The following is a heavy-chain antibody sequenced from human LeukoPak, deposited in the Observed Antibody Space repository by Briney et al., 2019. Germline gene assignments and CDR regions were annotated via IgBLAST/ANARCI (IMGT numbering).Heavy chain of an antibody. J-gene: IGHJ4*02. D-gene: IGHD2-8*01. CDR1: GYTFTGYY. V-gene: IGHV1-2*02. Sequence: ASEKVSCKASGYTFTGYYMHWVRQAPGQGLEWMGWINPNSGGTNYAQKFQGRVTMTRDTSISTAYMELSRLRSDDTAVYYCARDAPRDIVLMVYHYWGQGTLVTVSS. CDR3: ARDAPRDIVLMVYHY. CDR2: INPNSGGT.